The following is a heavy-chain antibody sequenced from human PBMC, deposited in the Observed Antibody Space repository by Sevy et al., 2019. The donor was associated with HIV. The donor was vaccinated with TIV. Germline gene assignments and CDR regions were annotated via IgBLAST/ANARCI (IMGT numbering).Heavy chain of an antibody. V-gene: IGHV3-15*01. CDR1: GFTFTNAW. J-gene: IGHJ4*02. Sequence: GGSLRLSCAASGFTFTNAWMSWVRQAPGKGLEWVGRIKSKTDGGTTDYAAPVKGRFTISRDDSKNTLSLQMNSLETEDTAVYFCTTAYSSGWEGDYWGQGTLVTVSS. D-gene: IGHD6-19*01. CDR2: IKSKTDGGTT. CDR3: TTAYSSGWEGDY.